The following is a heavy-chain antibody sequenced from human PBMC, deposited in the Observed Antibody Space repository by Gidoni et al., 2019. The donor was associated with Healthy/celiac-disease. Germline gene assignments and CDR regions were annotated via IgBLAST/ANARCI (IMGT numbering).Heavy chain of an antibody. J-gene: IGHJ5*02. CDR3: ARTRPYYGSGRRHGWFDP. V-gene: IGHV2-70*15. CDR2: IDWDDDK. D-gene: IGHD3-10*01. Sequence: QVTLRESGPALVKPTQTLTLTCTFPGFSLSTSGMCVSWIRQPPGKALEWLARIDWDDDKYYSTSLKTRLTISKDTSKNQVVLTMTNMDPVDTATYYCARTRPYYGSGRRHGWFDPWGQGTLVTVSS. CDR1: GFSLSTSGMC.